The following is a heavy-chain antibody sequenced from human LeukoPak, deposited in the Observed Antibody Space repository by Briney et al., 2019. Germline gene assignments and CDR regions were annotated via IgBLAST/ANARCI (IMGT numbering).Heavy chain of an antibody. J-gene: IGHJ3*01. CDR1: GFTFSSNY. Sequence: GGSLRLSCAAAGFTFSSNYMSWVRQAPGKGLEWVSLIYSGGDKYYADSVKRRFTISRDNSKNTLYLQMNNLRADDTAVYYCATRYCSGTSCYRGAFDVWGQGTMVTVSS. CDR2: IYSGGDK. CDR3: ATRYCSGTSCYRGAFDV. D-gene: IGHD2-2*02. V-gene: IGHV3-66*02.